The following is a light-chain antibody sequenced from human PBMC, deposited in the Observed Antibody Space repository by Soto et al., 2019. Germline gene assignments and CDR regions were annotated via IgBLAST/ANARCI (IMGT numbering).Light chain of an antibody. Sequence: EIVLTQSPGTLSLSPGDRATLSCRASQSVSSNYLAWYQQKPGQAPRLLIFGASSRSTGIPDRFSGSGSGTDFTLTISRLEPEDFAVYYCHQYDTSPPLTFGGGTKVEIK. CDR3: HQYDTSPPLT. CDR2: GAS. CDR1: QSVSSNY. V-gene: IGKV3-20*01. J-gene: IGKJ4*01.